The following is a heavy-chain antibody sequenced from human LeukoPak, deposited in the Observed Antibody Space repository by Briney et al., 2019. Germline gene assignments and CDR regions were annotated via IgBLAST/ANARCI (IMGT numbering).Heavy chain of an antibody. CDR2: ISYDGSNK. J-gene: IGHJ5*02. D-gene: IGHD5-18*01. CDR1: GFTFSSYA. Sequence: PGRSLRLSCAASGFTFSSYAMHWVRQAPGKGLEWVAVISYDGSNKYYADSVKGRFTISRDNSKNTLYLQMNSLRAEDTAVYYCARGPGYGAVWFGPWGQGTLVTVSS. V-gene: IGHV3-30-3*01. CDR3: ARGPGYGAVWFGP.